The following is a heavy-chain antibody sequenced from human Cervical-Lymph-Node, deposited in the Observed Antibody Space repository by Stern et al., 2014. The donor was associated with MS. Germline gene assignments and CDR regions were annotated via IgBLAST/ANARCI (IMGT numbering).Heavy chain of an antibody. CDR2: VSPNSGGT. CDR1: GYSFTDYY. CDR3: ARGTHATATTAFDY. D-gene: IGHD4-17*01. J-gene: IGHJ4*02. Sequence: LGQSGAEVKKPGASVKVSCKASGYSFTDYYIHWVRQAPGQGLEWVGRVSPNSGGTNYVEKFQGRVTMTRDTSINTVYMELNRVTSDDSAVYFCARGTHATATTAFDYWGQGTLVTVSS. V-gene: IGHV1-2*06.